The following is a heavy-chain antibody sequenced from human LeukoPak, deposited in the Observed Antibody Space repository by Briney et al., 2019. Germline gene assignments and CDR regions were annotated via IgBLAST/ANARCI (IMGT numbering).Heavy chain of an antibody. CDR1: GXTFSSYG. Sequence: GRSLRLSCAASGXTFSSYGMHWVRQAPGKGLEWVAVIWYDGTNKYYADSVKGRFTISRDNSKNTLYLQMNSLRAEDTAVYYCARRYFDSGNWFDPWGQGTLVTVSS. J-gene: IGHJ5*02. CDR3: ARRYFDSGNWFDP. D-gene: IGHD3-9*01. V-gene: IGHV3-33*01. CDR2: IWYDGTNK.